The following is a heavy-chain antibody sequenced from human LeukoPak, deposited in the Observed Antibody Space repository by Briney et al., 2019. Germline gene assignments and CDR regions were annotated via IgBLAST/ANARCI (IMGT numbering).Heavy chain of an antibody. J-gene: IGHJ3*02. V-gene: IGHV3-21*01. D-gene: IGHD6-6*01. Sequence: GSLRLSCAASGFTFSSYSMNWVRQAPGKGLEWVSSISSSSSYIYYADSVKGRFTISRDNAKNSLYLQMNSPRAEDTAVYYCARDSSPRGDAFDIWGQGTMVTVSS. CDR1: GFTFSSYS. CDR3: ARDSSPRGDAFDI. CDR2: ISSSSSYI.